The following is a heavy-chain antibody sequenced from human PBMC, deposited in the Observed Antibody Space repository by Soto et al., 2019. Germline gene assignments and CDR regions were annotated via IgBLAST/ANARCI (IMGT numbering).Heavy chain of an antibody. CDR3: AREGIAARTDPRRYYYDGMDV. Sequence: GASVTVSFTAHGYAFTDYSMHWVRQAPGQGLEGMGWINPNSGVTNYAQKCQGRVTMTRDTSISTAYMELSRLRSDDTDVYYCAREGIAARTDPRRYYYDGMDVWGQGTTVTVSS. J-gene: IGHJ6*02. CDR2: INPNSGVT. CDR1: GYAFTDYS. D-gene: IGHD6-6*01. V-gene: IGHV1-2*02.